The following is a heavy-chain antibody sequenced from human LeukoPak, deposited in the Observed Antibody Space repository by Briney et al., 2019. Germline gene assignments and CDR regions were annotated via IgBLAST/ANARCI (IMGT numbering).Heavy chain of an antibody. CDR3: ARVRRYCSSTSCYNWFDP. J-gene: IGHJ5*02. CDR2: INPNSGGT. D-gene: IGHD2-2*01. Sequence: ASVKVSCKASGYTFTGYYMHWVRQAPGQGLGWMGWINPNSGGTNYAQKFQGRVTMTRDTSISTAYMELSRLRSDDTAVYYCARVRRYCSSTSCYNWFDPWGQGTLVTVSS. V-gene: IGHV1-2*02. CDR1: GYTFTGYY.